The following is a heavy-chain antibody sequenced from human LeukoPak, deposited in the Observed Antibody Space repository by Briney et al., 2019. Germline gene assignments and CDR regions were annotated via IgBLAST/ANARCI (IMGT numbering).Heavy chain of an antibody. J-gene: IGHJ4*02. D-gene: IGHD3-10*01. CDR2: ICGQGISI. CDR1: GFIFSNYA. CDR3: AKEDGNYGSGRYYYFDY. Sequence: GGSLRLSCESSGFIFSNYAMRCVSQARGRGLEEVTGICGQGISIYYADSVKGRFTISRDNSKSTLYLVMNSLRAEDTVVSYCAKEDGNYGSGRYYYFDYWGQGTLVTVSS. V-gene: IGHV3-23*01.